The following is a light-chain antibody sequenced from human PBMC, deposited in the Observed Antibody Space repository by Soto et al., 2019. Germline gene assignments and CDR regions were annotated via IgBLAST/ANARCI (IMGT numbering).Light chain of an antibody. CDR3: QQYDNYKPLT. J-gene: IGKJ4*01. CDR1: QSISSW. Sequence: DIQMTQSPPSLSASVGDRVTITCRASQSISSWLAWYQQKPGKAPKLLIFDASSLESGTPSRFSGRRSGTQFTLTINGLQPDDFATYYCQQYDNYKPLTFGGGTKVDI. CDR2: DAS. V-gene: IGKV1-5*01.